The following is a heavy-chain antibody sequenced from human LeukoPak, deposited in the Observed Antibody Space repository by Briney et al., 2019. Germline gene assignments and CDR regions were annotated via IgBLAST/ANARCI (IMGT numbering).Heavy chain of an antibody. CDR1: GVSITNGDNY. CDR2: IYTGGGT. V-gene: IGHV4-39*07. CDR3: ARSRGVPRWFGP. J-gene: IGHJ5*02. Sequence: SETLSLTCNVSGVSITNGDNYWGWIRQPRGKGLEWIANIYTGGGTYYNPALKNRAAISIDTSKDQFFLRLTSVTAADTAVYYCARSRGVPRWFGPWGQGILVTVSS. D-gene: IGHD5-24*01.